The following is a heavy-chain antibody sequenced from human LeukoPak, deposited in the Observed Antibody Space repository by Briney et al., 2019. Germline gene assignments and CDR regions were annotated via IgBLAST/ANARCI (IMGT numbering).Heavy chain of an antibody. CDR3: ARERNYYDSSGYNDAFDI. Sequence: SETLSLTRTVSGGSISSYYWSWIRQPAGKGLEWIGRIYTSGSTNYNPSLKSRVTMSVDTSKNQFSLKLSSVTAADTAVYYCARERNYYDSSGYNDAFDIWGQGTMVTVSS. CDR2: IYTSGST. D-gene: IGHD3-22*01. V-gene: IGHV4-4*07. CDR1: GGSISSYY. J-gene: IGHJ3*02.